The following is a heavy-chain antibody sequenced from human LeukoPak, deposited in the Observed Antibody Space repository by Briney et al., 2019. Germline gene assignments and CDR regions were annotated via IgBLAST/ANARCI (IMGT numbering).Heavy chain of an antibody. Sequence: ASVKVSCKASGYTFTGYYIHWVRQAPGQGLEWMGWINSNSGGTNYAQKFQGRVTMTRDTSISTAYMELSSLRSDDTAVYYCAKGLFNCGFFPFDYWGQGTLVTVSS. D-gene: IGHD1-20*01. CDR2: INSNSGGT. CDR3: AKGLFNCGFFPFDY. CDR1: GYTFTGYY. V-gene: IGHV1-2*02. J-gene: IGHJ4*02.